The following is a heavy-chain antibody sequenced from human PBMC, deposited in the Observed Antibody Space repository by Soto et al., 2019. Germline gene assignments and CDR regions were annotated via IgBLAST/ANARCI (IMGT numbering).Heavy chain of an antibody. CDR1: GFLISANA. V-gene: IGHV3-48*03. D-gene: IGHD1-20*01. Sequence: GGSLRLSCAASGFLISANAMNWVRQVPGKGLEWVSYISSSGTSIYYADSVKGRFTMSRDNAKNSLYLQMNSLRAEDTAVYYCAREGYNWNYPDYWGQGTLVTVSS. CDR3: AREGYNWNYPDY. CDR2: ISSSGTSI. J-gene: IGHJ4*02.